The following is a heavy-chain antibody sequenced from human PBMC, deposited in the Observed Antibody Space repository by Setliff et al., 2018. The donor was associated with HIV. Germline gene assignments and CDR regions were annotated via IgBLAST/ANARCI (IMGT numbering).Heavy chain of an antibody. CDR2: INPSGCEP. D-gene: IGHD6-13*01. Sequence: ASVKVSCKASGHSFTTYFLHWVRQAPGQGLEWMGMINPSGCEPSYAQRFQGRVIMTRDTSTSAVFMDLSSLSFHDTAVYCCAVYGSPTYYFEYWGQGTPVTVSS. J-gene: IGHJ4*01. CDR3: AVYGSPTYYFEY. CDR1: GHSFTTYF. V-gene: IGHV1-46*01.